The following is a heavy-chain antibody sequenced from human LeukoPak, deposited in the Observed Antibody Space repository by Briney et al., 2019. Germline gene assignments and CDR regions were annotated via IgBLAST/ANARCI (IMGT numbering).Heavy chain of an antibody. Sequence: WASVTVSCKASGYTFTSYGISWVRQAPGQGLEWMGWISAYNGNTNYAQKLQGRVTMTTDTSTSTAYMELRSLRSDDTAVYYCARSEWELLFDYWGQGTLVTVSS. V-gene: IGHV1-18*01. CDR1: GYTFTSYG. D-gene: IGHD1-26*01. CDR3: ARSEWELLFDY. CDR2: ISAYNGNT. J-gene: IGHJ4*02.